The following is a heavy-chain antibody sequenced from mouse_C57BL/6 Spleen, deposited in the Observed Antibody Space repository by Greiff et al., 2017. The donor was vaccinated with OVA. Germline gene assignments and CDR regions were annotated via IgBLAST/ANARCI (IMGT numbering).Heavy chain of an antibody. CDR2: IDPSDSYT. CDR3: ARSLGSSTPFAY. Sequence: QVQLQQPGAELVMPGASVKLSCKASGYTFTSYWMHWVKQRPRQGLEWIGEIDPSDSYTNYNQKFKGKSTLTVDKSSSTAYMQLSSLTSEDSAVYYCARSLGSSTPFAYWGQGTLVTVSA. CDR1: GYTFTSYW. V-gene: IGHV1-69*01. D-gene: IGHD1-1*01. J-gene: IGHJ3*01.